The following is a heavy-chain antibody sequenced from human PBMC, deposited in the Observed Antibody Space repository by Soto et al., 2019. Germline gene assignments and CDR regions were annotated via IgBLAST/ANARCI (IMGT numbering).Heavy chain of an antibody. Sequence: SLRLSCAASGFTFSSYAMSWVRQAPGKGLEWVSAISGSGVSTYYADSVKGRFTISRDNSKNTLYLQMNSLRAEDTAVYYCAKSPGMYYYDSSGYYHYDYWGQGT. V-gene: IGHV3-23*01. CDR1: GFTFSSYA. CDR2: ISGSGVST. CDR3: AKSPGMYYYDSSGYYHYDY. D-gene: IGHD3-22*01. J-gene: IGHJ4*02.